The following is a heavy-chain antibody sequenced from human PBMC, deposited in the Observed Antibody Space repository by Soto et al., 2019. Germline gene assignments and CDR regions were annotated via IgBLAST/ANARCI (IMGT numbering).Heavy chain of an antibody. Sequence: ASVKVSCKASGYTFTSYGISWVRQAPGQGLEWMGWISAYNGNTNYAQKLQGRVTMTTDTSTSTAYMELRSLRSDDTAVYYCARGLENIISNPAASLSYYLDSWGQGTRVTVSS. CDR2: ISAYNGNT. V-gene: IGHV1-18*01. CDR1: GYTFTSYG. D-gene: IGHD2-15*01. J-gene: IGHJ4*02. CDR3: ARGLENIISNPAASLSYYLDS.